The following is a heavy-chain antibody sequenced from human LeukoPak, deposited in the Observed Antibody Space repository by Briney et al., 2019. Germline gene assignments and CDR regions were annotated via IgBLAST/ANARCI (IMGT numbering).Heavy chain of an antibody. J-gene: IGHJ4*02. CDR3: ARAQGYSSSSSVVDY. Sequence: GASVKVSCKASGYNFTGYYMHWVRQAPGQGLEWMGWINPNSGGTNYAQKFQGRVTMTRDTSISTAYMELSRLRSDDTAVYYCARAQGYSSSSSVVDYWGQGTLVTVSS. CDR2: INPNSGGT. CDR1: GYNFTGYY. D-gene: IGHD6-6*01. V-gene: IGHV1-2*02.